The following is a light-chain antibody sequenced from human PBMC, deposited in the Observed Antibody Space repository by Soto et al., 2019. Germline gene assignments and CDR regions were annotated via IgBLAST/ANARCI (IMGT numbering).Light chain of an antibody. CDR2: EVY. CDR1: GSDIAVYDF. J-gene: IGLJ2*01. Sequence: QSMLTQPPSASGSPGQSVTISCAGTGSDIAVYDFVSWYQQHPDKAPKLIIYEVYKRPSGVPDRFSASKSGNTASLTVSGLQAEDEADYYCSSFAGDNTLVFGGGTKLTVL. V-gene: IGLV2-8*01. CDR3: SSFAGDNTLV.